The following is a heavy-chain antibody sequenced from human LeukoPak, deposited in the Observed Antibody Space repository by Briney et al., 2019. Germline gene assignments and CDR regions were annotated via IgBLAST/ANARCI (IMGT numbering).Heavy chain of an antibody. Sequence: ASVKVSCKASGYTFTSYGISWVRQAPGQGLEWMGWISAYNGNTNYAQKLQGRVTMTTDTSTSTAYMELRSLRSDDTAVYYCARVVIPAYDSSGYSDYWGQGTLVTVSS. CDR2: ISAYNGNT. CDR3: ARVVIPAYDSSGYSDY. J-gene: IGHJ4*02. D-gene: IGHD3-22*01. V-gene: IGHV1-18*01. CDR1: GYTFTSYG.